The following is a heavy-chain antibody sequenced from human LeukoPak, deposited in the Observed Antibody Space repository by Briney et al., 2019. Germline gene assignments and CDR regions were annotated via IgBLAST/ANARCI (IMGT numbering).Heavy chain of an antibody. CDR2: IRAKTHDGTA. V-gene: IGHV3-49*04. CDR3: TRGQLYPYGPEFDF. Sequence: PGGSLRLSCTASGFNFGDYNMNWVRQAPGKGQEWVGYIRAKTHDGTADYAASVKGRFTISRDDSKSIGYLQMTGLDSEDTAVYYCTRGQLYPYGPEFDFWGQGTLVTVSS. J-gene: IGHJ4*02. CDR1: GFNFGDYN. D-gene: IGHD3-10*01.